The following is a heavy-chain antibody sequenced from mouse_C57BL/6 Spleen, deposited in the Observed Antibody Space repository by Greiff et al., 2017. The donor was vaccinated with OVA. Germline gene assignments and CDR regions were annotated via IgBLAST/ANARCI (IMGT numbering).Heavy chain of an antibody. Sequence: EVHLVESGGGLVKPGGSLKLSCAASGFTFSSYAMSWVRQTPEKRLEWVATISDGGSYTYYPDNVKGRFTISRDNAKNNLYLQMSHLKSEVTAMYYCARGLYGYYFDYWGQGTTLTVSS. V-gene: IGHV5-4*01. J-gene: IGHJ2*01. CDR1: GFTFSSYA. D-gene: IGHD1-1*01. CDR2: ISDGGSYT. CDR3: ARGLYGYYFDY.